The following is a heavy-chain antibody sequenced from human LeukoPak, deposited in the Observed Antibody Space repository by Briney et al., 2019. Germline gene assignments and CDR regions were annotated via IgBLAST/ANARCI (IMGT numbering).Heavy chain of an antibody. V-gene: IGHV1-18*01. Sequence: ASVKVSCKASGYTFTSYDINWVRQATGQGLEWMGRISAYNGNTNYAQKLQGRVTMTTDTSTSTAYMELRSLRSDDTAVYYCARGGTWWLVGWFDPWGQGTLVTVSS. CDR1: GYTFTSYD. J-gene: IGHJ5*02. D-gene: IGHD6-19*01. CDR3: ARGGTWWLVGWFDP. CDR2: ISAYNGNT.